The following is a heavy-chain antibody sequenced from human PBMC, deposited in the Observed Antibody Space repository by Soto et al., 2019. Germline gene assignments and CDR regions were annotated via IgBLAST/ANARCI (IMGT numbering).Heavy chain of an antibody. V-gene: IGHV1-3*01. D-gene: IGHD3-3*01. CDR3: ARAAYDFWKADFDY. Sequence: AASVKVSCKASGSTFTSYAMHWVRQAPGQRLEWMGWTNAGNGNTKYSQKFQGRVTITRDTSASTAYMELSSLRSEDTAVYYCARAAYDFWKADFDYWGQGTLVTVS. CDR2: TNAGNGNT. J-gene: IGHJ4*02. CDR1: GSTFTSYA.